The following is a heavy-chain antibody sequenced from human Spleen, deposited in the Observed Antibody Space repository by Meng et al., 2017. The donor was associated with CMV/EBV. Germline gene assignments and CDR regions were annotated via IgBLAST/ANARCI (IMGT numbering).Heavy chain of an antibody. CDR2: INNNGENT. CDR1: GFLFSSYA. V-gene: IGHV3-64*02. J-gene: IGHJ4*02. Sequence: GESLKISCAASGFLFSSYAMHWVRQAPGKALEYVAGINNNGENTYYGDSVKGRFIVSRDNSKSTLHLQMDGLRDEDMAVYYCARDRYSYGNKAPFDYWGQGTLVTVSS. CDR3: ARDRYSYGNKAPFDY. D-gene: IGHD5-18*01.